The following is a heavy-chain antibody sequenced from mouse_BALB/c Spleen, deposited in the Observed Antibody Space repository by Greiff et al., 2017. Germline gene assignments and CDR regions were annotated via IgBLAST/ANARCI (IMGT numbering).Heavy chain of an antibody. CDR3: ARGGTGNWYFDV. Sequence: VQLKESGPELVKPGASVKISCKASGYTFTDYNMHWVKQSHGKSLEWIGYIYPYNGGTGYNQKFKSKATLTVDNSSSTAYMELRSLTSEDSAVYYCARGGTGNWYFDVWGAGTTVTVSS. CDR2: IYPYNGGT. D-gene: IGHD4-1*01. V-gene: IGHV1S29*02. J-gene: IGHJ1*01. CDR1: GYTFTDYN.